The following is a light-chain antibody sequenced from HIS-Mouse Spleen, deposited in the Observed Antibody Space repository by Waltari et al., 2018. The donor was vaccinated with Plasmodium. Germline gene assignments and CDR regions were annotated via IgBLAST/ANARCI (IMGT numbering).Light chain of an antibody. Sequence: QSALTQPASVSGSPGQSITISCTGTSSAVGRYNLVSWYQQHPGKAPKLMIYEGSKRPSGVSNRFSGSTSGNTASLTISGLQAEDEADYYCCSYAGSSTYVFGTGTKVTVL. V-gene: IGLV2-23*01. CDR1: SSAVGRYNL. CDR2: EGS. CDR3: CSYAGSSTYV. J-gene: IGLJ1*01.